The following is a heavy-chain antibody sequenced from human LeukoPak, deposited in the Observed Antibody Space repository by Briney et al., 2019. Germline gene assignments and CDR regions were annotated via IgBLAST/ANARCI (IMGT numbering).Heavy chain of an antibody. V-gene: IGHV3-23*01. Sequence: PGGSLRLSCAASGFTFSTYAMTWVRQGPGKGLEWVSSINGNGGRTYYPDSVKGRFTISRDNSKNTLYLQMNSLRVEDTAVYYCTNYGGRPDAFDMWGQGTMVTVSA. J-gene: IGHJ3*02. CDR3: TNYGGRPDAFDM. CDR2: INGNGGRT. CDR1: GFTFSTYA. D-gene: IGHD4-23*01.